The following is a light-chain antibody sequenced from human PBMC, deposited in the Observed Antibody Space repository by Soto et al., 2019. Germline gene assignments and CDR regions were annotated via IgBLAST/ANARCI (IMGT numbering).Light chain of an antibody. CDR3: QHYYGHSWT. J-gene: IGKJ1*01. V-gene: IGKV1-5*03. CDR1: QSISNW. CDR2: RAS. Sequence: DIQMTQTPSTLSASVGDRVTITCRASQSISNWLAWFQLKPGKAPHLLIYRASNLESGVPSRFSGSGSGTEFTLTISSLQPGDFASYYCQHYYGHSWTFGQGTKVDIK.